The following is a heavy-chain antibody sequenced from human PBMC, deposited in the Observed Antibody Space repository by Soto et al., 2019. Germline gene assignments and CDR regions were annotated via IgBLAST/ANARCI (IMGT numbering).Heavy chain of an antibody. D-gene: IGHD3-3*01. V-gene: IGHV4-30-4*01. CDR3: ARDRVRFLEWLSPHGMDV. CDR2: IYYSGST. CDR1: GGSISSGDYY. J-gene: IGHJ6*02. Sequence: SETLSLTCTVSGGSISSGDYYWSWIRQPPGKGLEWIGYIYYSGSTYYNPSLKSRVTISVDTSKNQFSLKLSSVTATDTAVYYCARDRVRFLEWLSPHGMDVWGQGTTVTVSS.